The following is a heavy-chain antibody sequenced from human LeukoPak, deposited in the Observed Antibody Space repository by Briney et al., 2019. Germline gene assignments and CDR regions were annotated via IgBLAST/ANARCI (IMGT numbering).Heavy chain of an antibody. Sequence: GGSLTLSCTATGFTFSNFGMAWVRQAPGQGLEWVSTISGSGGNTYQADSVKGRFTISRDNSRSTLYLQMNSLRAEDTAVYYCAKDAGPQQFVFFDSWGQGTLVTVSS. CDR3: AKDAGPQQFVFFDS. CDR1: GFTFSNFG. J-gene: IGHJ4*02. CDR2: ISGSGGNT. V-gene: IGHV3-23*01. D-gene: IGHD5-24*01.